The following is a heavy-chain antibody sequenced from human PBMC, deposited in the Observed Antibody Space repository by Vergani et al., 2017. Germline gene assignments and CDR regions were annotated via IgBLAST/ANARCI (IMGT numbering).Heavy chain of an antibody. J-gene: IGHJ3*01. V-gene: IGHV4-61*02. D-gene: IGHD2-21*01. CDR2: IYTSGAT. Sequence: QVQLQESGPGLVKPSQTLSLTCTVSGGSFSTGGQSWTWLRQSAGKGLEWIGRIYTSGATNYNPALRSRAIRSVDASKKQFSLKLTSVTAADTAVYYCARVGGEYDKDALDVWGQGTKVTVTS. CDR3: ARVGGEYDKDALDV. CDR1: GGSFSTGGQS.